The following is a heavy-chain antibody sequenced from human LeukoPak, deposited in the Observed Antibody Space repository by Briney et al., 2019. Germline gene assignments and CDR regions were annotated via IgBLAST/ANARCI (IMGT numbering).Heavy chain of an antibody. CDR2: INPSGGST. D-gene: IGHD4-17*01. V-gene: IGHV1-46*01. CDR3: ARDQGVYGDYGNYYYGMDV. J-gene: IGHJ6*02. CDR1: GYTFTSYY. Sequence: ASVKVSCKASGYTFTSYYMHWVRQAPGQGLEWMGIINPSGGSTSYAQKFQGRVTMTRDTSTSTVYMELSSLRSEDTAVYYCARDQGVYGDYGNYYYGMDVWGQGPRSPSP.